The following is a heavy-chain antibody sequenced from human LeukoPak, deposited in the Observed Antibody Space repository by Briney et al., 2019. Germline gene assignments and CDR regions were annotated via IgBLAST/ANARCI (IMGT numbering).Heavy chain of an antibody. V-gene: IGHV3-30-3*01. CDR3: ARDRGP. CDR1: GFTFSSYA. J-gene: IGHJ5*02. D-gene: IGHD3-10*01. CDR2: MSYDGSNK. Sequence: PGRSLRLSCAASGFTFSSYAMHWVRQAPGKGLEWVAVMSYDGSNKYYADSVKGRFTISRDNSKNTLYLQMNSLRAEDTAVYYCARDRGPWGQGTLVTVSS.